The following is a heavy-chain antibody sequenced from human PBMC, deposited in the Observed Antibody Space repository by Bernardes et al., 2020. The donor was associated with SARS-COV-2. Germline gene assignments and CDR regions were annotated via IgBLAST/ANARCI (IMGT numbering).Heavy chain of an antibody. J-gene: IGHJ5*02. V-gene: IGHV1-18*01. CDR1: GYTFTSYG. CDR2: ISAYNGNT. D-gene: IGHD3-22*01. CDR3: ARVDAYYYDSRGYYRENWFDP. Sequence: VSEKVSCKASGYTFTSYGISWVRQAPGQGLEWMGWISAYNGNTNYAQKLQGRVTMTTDTSTSTAYMELRSLRSDDTAVYYCARVDAYYYDSRGYYRENWFDPWGQGTLVTVSS.